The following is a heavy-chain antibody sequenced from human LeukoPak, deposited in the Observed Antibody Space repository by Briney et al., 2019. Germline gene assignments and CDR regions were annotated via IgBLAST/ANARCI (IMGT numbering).Heavy chain of an antibody. CDR2: IRYDGSNK. J-gene: IGHJ4*02. V-gene: IGHV3-30*02. CDR3: ARDSSSAAILDY. D-gene: IGHD2-21*02. Sequence: QPGGSLRLSCAASGFTFSSYGMHWVRQAPGKGLEWVAFIRYDGSNKYYADSVKGRFTISRDNSKNTLFLQMNSLRAEDRAVYYCARDSSSAAILDYWGQGTLVTVSS. CDR1: GFTFSSYG.